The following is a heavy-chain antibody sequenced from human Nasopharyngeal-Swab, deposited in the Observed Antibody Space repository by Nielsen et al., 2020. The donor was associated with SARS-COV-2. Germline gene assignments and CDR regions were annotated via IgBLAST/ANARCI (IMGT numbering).Heavy chain of an antibody. CDR1: GFTFSAYY. Sequence: GGSLRLSCAASGFTFSAYYMSWIPQAPGKGPEGVSYNSGSGSTIYYADPVKGRFTMSRDNAKNSVYLQMNSLSAEDTAVYYFARDDSSGYYGYWGQGTLVTVSS. D-gene: IGHD3-22*01. J-gene: IGHJ4*02. V-gene: IGHV3-11*01. CDR3: ARDDSSGYYGY. CDR2: NSGSGSTI.